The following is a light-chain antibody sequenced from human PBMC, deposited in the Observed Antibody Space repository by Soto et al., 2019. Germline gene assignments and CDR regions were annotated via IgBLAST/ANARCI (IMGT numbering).Light chain of an antibody. CDR2: KAS. J-gene: IGKJ5*01. Sequence: DIQMTQSPSTLSGSVGDIVTITCRARQTISSWLAWYQQKPGKAPKLLIYKASTLKSGVPSRFSGSGSGTEFTLTISSLQPDDFATYYCQQYNSYSITYGQGTRLEIK. V-gene: IGKV1-5*03. CDR1: QTISSW. CDR3: QQYNSYSIT.